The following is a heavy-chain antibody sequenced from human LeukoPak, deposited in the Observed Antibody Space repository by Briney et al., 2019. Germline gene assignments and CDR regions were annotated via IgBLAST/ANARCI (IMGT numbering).Heavy chain of an antibody. Sequence: GASVTVSCKASGYTFTSYGISWVRQAPGQGLEWMGWISAYNGNTSYAQKLQGRVTMTTDTSTSTAYMELRSLRSDDTAVYYCARDGYCSGGSCYFLAPFDYWGQGTLVTVSS. J-gene: IGHJ4*02. CDR1: GYTFTSYG. CDR3: ARDGYCSGGSCYFLAPFDY. V-gene: IGHV1-18*01. CDR2: ISAYNGNT. D-gene: IGHD2-15*01.